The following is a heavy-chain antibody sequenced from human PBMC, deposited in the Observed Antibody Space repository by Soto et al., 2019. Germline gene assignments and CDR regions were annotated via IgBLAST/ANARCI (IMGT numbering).Heavy chain of an antibody. Sequence: ASVKVSGEASGGTLSSYAISWVRQAPGQGLEWMGGIIPIFGTANYAQKFQGRVTITADESTSTAYMELSSLRSEDTAVYYCARRTRLEYGGKRGRYFFDYWG. CDR3: ARRTRLEYGGKRGRYFFDY. V-gene: IGHV1-69*13. J-gene: IGHJ4*01. D-gene: IGHD2-15*01. CDR2: IIPIFGTA. CDR1: GGTLSSYA.